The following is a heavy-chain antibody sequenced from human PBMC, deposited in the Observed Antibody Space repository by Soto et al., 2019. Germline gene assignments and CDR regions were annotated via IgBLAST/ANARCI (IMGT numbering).Heavy chain of an antibody. Sequence: EVQLMESGGGLVKEGGSLGLSWVPSVFFFTMYAMIWVRQVPGKGLEWVAAITGQGDSAHYADAVRGRFTISRDNSKNTVFLEMDSLRVDDTALYYCARPATVTPSYYYGMDVWGHGTTVTVSS. CDR3: ARPATVTPSYYYGMDV. J-gene: IGHJ6*02. CDR2: ITGQGDSA. V-gene: IGHV3-23*01. CDR1: VFFFTMYA. D-gene: IGHD4-17*01.